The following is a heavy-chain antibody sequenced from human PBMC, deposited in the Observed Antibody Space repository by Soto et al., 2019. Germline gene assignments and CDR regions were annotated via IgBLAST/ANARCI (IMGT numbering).Heavy chain of an antibody. CDR1: GFTFSSYG. V-gene: IGHV3-30*18. Sequence: GGSLRLSCAASGFTFSSYGMHWVRQAPGKGLEWVAVISYDGSNKYYADSVKGRFTISRDNSKNTLYLQMNSLRAEDTAVYYCAKDMSYDSSGSFDSWGQGTLVTVSS. D-gene: IGHD3-22*01. J-gene: IGHJ5*01. CDR2: ISYDGSNK. CDR3: AKDMSYDSSGSFDS.